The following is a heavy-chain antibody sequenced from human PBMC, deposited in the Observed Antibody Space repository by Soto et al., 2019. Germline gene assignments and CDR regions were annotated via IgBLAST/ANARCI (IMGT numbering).Heavy chain of an antibody. D-gene: IGHD5-12*01. CDR3: ARVEDGYDPYFGF. J-gene: IGHJ4*02. CDR2: IYYSGGT. Sequence: SETLSLTCSVSGASINSANYWSWIRQPPGKGLEWIGHIYYSGGTFYSPSLKSRLTISLDTSKSLFSLKLTSVTAADTAVYYCARVEDGYDPYFGFWGQGTLVTVSS. CDR1: GASINSANY. V-gene: IGHV4-30-4*01.